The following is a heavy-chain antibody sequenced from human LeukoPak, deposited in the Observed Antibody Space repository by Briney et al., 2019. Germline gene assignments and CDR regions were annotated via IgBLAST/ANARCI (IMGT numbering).Heavy chain of an antibody. CDR2: IYYSGST. D-gene: IGHD3-3*01. CDR1: GGSISSGDYY. Sequence: SETLSLTCTVSGGSISSGDYYWSWIRQPPGKGLEWIGYIYYSGSTYYNPSLKSRVTISVDTSKNQFSLKLSSVTAADTAVYYCARGRSGDFWRGSPPYFDYWGQGTLVTVSS. J-gene: IGHJ4*02. CDR3: ARGRSGDFWRGSPPYFDY. V-gene: IGHV4-30-4*08.